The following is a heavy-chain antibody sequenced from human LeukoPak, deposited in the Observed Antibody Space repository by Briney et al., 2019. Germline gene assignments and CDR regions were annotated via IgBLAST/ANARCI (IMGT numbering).Heavy chain of an antibody. CDR1: GYTFTSYG. D-gene: IGHD1-1*01. CDR2: ISGNNGNT. CDR3: ARDPPWQLVRYFDY. Sequence: ASVKVSCKASGYTFTSYGISWVRQAPGQGLEWMGSISGNNGNTNYAQELQGRLTMTTDTSTSTAYMELRSLRSDDTAVYYCARDPPWQLVRYFDYWGQGTLVTVSS. J-gene: IGHJ4*02. V-gene: IGHV1-18*01.